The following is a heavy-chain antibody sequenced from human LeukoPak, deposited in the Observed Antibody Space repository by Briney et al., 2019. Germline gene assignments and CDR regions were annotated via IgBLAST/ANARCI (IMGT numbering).Heavy chain of an antibody. J-gene: IGHJ3*02. V-gene: IGHV1-24*01. CDR3: ATEVEAQDAFDI. Sequence: ASVKVSCKVSGYTLTELSMHWVRQAPGKGLEWMGGFDPEDGETIYAQRFQGRVTMTEDTSTDTAYMELSSLRSEDTAVYYCATEVEAQDAFDIWGQGTMVTVSS. CDR1: GYTLTELS. CDR2: FDPEDGET.